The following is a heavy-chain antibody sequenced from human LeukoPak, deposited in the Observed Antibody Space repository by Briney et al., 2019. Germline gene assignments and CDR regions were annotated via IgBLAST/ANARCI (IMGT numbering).Heavy chain of an antibody. CDR3: ARSDMDIVVVPAAIGDY. CDR2: VIPTLGIS. D-gene: IGHD2-2*02. CDR1: GGTFSNYD. J-gene: IGHJ4*02. V-gene: IGHV1-69*04. Sequence: ASVKVSCKASGGTFSNYDVSWVRQAPGQGLEWMGRVIPTLGISNYAQKFQGRVTMTRDTSTSTVYMELSSLRSEDTAVYYCARSDMDIVVVPAAIGDYWGQGTLVTVSS.